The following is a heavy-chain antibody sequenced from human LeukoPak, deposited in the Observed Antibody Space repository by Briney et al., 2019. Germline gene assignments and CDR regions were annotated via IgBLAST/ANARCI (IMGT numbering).Heavy chain of an antibody. V-gene: IGHV3-33*01. J-gene: IGHJ4*02. Sequence: HPGRSLRLSCAASGFAFNTYGMHWVRQAPDKGLEWVAVIWYDGSDKYYADSVKGRFTISRDNSKNTLYLQMNSLRAEDTAVYYRARDERACYFDYWGQGTLVTVSS. CDR1: GFAFNTYG. CDR2: IWYDGSDK. CDR3: ARDERACYFDY.